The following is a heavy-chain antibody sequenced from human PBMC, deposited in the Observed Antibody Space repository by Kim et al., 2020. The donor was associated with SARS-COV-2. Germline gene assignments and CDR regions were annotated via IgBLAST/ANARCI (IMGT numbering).Heavy chain of an antibody. V-gene: IGHV4-38-2*02. CDR2: IYHSGST. CDR3: ARTGIVVVPAAIVY. J-gene: IGHJ4*02. CDR1: GYSISSGYY. Sequence: SETLSHTCTVSGYSISSGYYWGWIRQPPGKGLEWIGSIYHSGSTYYNPSLKSRVTISVDTSKNQFSLKLSSVTAADTAVYYCARTGIVVVPAAIVYWGQGTLVTVSS. D-gene: IGHD2-2*01.